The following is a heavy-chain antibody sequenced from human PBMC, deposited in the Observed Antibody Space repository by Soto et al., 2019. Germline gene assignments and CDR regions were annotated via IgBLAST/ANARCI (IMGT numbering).Heavy chain of an antibody. D-gene: IGHD2-2*01. V-gene: IGHV4-34*01. CDR3: ARGFFVPAARGVLAFDI. CDR2: INHSGST. J-gene: IGHJ3*02. Sequence: SETLSLTCAVYGLSFSGYYWILIRQPPGKGLEWIGEINHSGSTNYNPSLKSRVTISVDTSKNQFSLKLSSVTAADTAVYYCARGFFVPAARGVLAFDIWGQGTMVTVSS. CDR1: GLSFSGYY.